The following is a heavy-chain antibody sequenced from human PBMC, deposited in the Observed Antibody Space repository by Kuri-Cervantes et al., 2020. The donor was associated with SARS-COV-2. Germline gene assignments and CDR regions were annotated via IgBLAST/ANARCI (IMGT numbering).Heavy chain of an antibody. D-gene: IGHD3-3*01. Sequence: ETLSLTCAASGFSFSIYWMHWVRQAPGKGLVWVSRIYTEGSTASYADSVKGRFTISRDNAKNTLFLQMNSLRAEDTAVYYCARDVDPYYDYWSGSAGYWGQGTLVTDSS. CDR2: IYTEGSTA. V-gene: IGHV3-74*01. J-gene: IGHJ4*02. CDR3: ARDVDPYYDYWSGSAGY. CDR1: GFSFSIYW.